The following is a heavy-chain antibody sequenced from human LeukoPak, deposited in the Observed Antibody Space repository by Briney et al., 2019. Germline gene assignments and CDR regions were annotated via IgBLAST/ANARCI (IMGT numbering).Heavy chain of an antibody. D-gene: IGHD3-3*01. V-gene: IGHV1-2*02. J-gene: IGHJ6*04. Sequence: GASVKVSCKASGYTFTGFYMHWVRQAPGQGLEWMGGINPNGGGTIYAQKLQGRVTMTRDASTSTAYMELSRLRSDDPAVYYCATDIDPITIFGVVLHPHPYYDGMDVWGEGTTVTVPS. CDR3: ATDIDPITIFGVVLHPHPYYDGMDV. CDR1: GYTFTGFY. CDR2: INPNGGGT.